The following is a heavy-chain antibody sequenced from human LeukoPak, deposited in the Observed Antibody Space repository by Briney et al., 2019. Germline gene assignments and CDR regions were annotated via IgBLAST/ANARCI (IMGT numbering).Heavy chain of an antibody. CDR1: GGSISSYY. CDR3: ARYVVVTAYFDY. D-gene: IGHD2-21*02. Sequence: PSETLSLTCTVSGGSISSYYWSWIRQPPGKGLEWIGYIFYSGSTNYNPSLKSRVTISVDTSKNQFSLKLSSVTAADTAVYYCARYVVVTAYFDYWGQGTLVTVSS. V-gene: IGHV4-59*01. J-gene: IGHJ4*02. CDR2: IFYSGST.